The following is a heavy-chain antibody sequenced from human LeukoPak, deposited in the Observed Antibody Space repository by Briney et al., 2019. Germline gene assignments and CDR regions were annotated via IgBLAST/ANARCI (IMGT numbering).Heavy chain of an antibody. CDR1: GGSISSYY. CDR2: IYYSGST. Sequence: SETLSLTCTVSGGSISSYYWSWIRQPPGKGLEWIGYIYYSGSTNYNPSLKSRVTISVDTSKNRFSLKLSSVTAADTAVYYCARSPGSPPFDYWGQGTLVTVSS. V-gene: IGHV4-59*01. J-gene: IGHJ4*02. CDR3: ARSPGSPPFDY.